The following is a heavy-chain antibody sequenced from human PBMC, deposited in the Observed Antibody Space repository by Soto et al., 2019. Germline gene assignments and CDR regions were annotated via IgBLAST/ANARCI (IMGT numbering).Heavy chain of an antibody. Sequence: QVQLVQSGAEVKKPGSSVKVSCKASGGTFSSYTISWVRQAPGQGLEWMGRIIPILGIANYAQKFQGRVTITSDKSTSTPYMELSSLRSEDTAVYYCAGAAAAGRPTACDYGGQGTLVTVSS. CDR2: IIPILGIA. CDR3: AGAAAAGRPTACDY. CDR1: GGTFSSYT. V-gene: IGHV1-69*02. D-gene: IGHD6-13*01. J-gene: IGHJ4*02.